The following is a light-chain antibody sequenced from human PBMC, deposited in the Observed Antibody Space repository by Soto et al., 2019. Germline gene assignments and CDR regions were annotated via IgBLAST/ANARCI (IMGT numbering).Light chain of an antibody. CDR2: GNS. V-gene: IGLV1-40*01. Sequence: QSVLTQPPSVSGAPGQRVTISCTGSSSNIGAGYDVHWYQQLPGTTPKLLIYGNSNRPSGVPDRFSGSKSGTSASLAITGLQAEDEADYDCQSYDSSLSGDYVFGTGTKVIVL. J-gene: IGLJ1*01. CDR3: QSYDSSLSGDYV. CDR1: SSNIGAGYD.